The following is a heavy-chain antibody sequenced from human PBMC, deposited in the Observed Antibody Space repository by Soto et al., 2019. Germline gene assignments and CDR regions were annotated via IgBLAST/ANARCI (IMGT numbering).Heavy chain of an antibody. CDR3: ARAHLSGWPDAFDS. Sequence: PGESLKISCKASGYRFIRSCIGSLPQTPEKGLEWMGLIYRGDSDTRYSPSFQGKVTISADKSINFAYLQWSSLKASDTAMYYCARAHLSGWPDAFDSWGQGTRGT. V-gene: IGHV5-51*01. J-gene: IGHJ3*02. D-gene: IGHD6-19*01. CDR1: GYRFIRSC. CDR2: IYRGDSDT.